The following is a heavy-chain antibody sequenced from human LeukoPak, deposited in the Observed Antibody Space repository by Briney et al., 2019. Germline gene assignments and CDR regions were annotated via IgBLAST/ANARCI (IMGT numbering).Heavy chain of an antibody. Sequence: SETLSLTCAVYGGSFSGYYWSWIRKPPGKGLEWIGEINHSGSTNYNPSLKGRVTISVDTSKNQFSLKLSSVTAADTAVYYCARGLLYGMDVWGQGTTVTVSS. CDR2: INHSGST. CDR1: GGSFSGYY. V-gene: IGHV4-34*01. CDR3: ARGLLYGMDV. J-gene: IGHJ6*02.